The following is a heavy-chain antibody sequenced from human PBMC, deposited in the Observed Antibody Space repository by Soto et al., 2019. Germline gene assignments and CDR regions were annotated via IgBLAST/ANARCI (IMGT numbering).Heavy chain of an antibody. V-gene: IGHV4-30-4*01. CDR3: AREMNWGSSASFDI. CDR2: MFYSGHT. Sequence: QVQLQESGPGLLKPSQTLSLTCTVSGGSINNGDYYWSWIRQPPGKGLDWVGYMFYSGHTDYNPSLKHQLTMSMDTSKNQLSLKLNSVTAADTAVYYCAREMNWGSSASFDIWGQGAMVTVSS. D-gene: IGHD7-27*01. CDR1: GGSINNGDYY. J-gene: IGHJ3*02.